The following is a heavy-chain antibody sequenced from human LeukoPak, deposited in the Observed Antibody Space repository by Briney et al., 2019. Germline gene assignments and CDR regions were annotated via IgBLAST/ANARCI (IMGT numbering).Heavy chain of an antibody. J-gene: IGHJ6*03. CDR2: IYHSGRT. Sequence: PSETLSLTCTVSGYSISSGYYWGWIRQPPGKGLEWIGSIYHSGRTFYNPSLKSRVTISVDTSKNQFSLKLTSVTAADAAVYYCARLAHRYSYGYRSRYMDVWGKGTTVTVSS. CDR1: GYSISSGYY. CDR3: ARLAHRYSYGYRSRYMDV. V-gene: IGHV4-38-2*02. D-gene: IGHD5-18*01.